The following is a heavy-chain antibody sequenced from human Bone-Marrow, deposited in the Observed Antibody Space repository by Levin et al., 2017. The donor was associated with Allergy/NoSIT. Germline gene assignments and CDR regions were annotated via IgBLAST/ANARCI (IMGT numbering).Heavy chain of an antibody. D-gene: IGHD3-16*01. CDR3: VRKGAALGDY. V-gene: IGHV3-74*01. CDR2: INSDGSIT. J-gene: IGHJ4*02. CDR1: GFSFISYW. Sequence: GESLKISCAASGFSFISYWMHWVRQAPGKGLEWVSRINSDGSITNYADSVKGRITISRDNAKDTLSLQMTSLRAEDTAVYYCVRKGAALGDYWGQGTLVTVSS.